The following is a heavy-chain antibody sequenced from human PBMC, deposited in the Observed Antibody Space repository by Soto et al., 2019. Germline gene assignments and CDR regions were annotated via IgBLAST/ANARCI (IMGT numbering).Heavy chain of an antibody. D-gene: IGHD3-22*01. J-gene: IGHJ4*02. V-gene: IGHV3-9*01. CDR2: ISWNSGSA. Sequence: GGSLRLSCAASGFTFDDYAMHWVRQLPGKGLEWVSGISWNSGSAAYMDSVKGRFLISRDNAKKSLFLQMRSLRPEDTALYYCVKGLNYNFDNIAFHGWGQGTLVTVS. CDR1: GFTFDDYA. CDR3: VKGLNYNFDNIAFHG.